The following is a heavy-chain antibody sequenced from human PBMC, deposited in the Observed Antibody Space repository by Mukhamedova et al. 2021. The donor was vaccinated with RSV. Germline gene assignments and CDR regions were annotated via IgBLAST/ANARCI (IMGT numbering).Heavy chain of an antibody. D-gene: IGHD1-26*01. CDR3: AKGSGSYSEAFDI. CDR2: IYSGSSST. J-gene: IGHJ3*02. Sequence: VRQAPGKGLEWVSLIYSGSSSTYYVDSVKGRFTISRDDSKNTLYLQMNSLRVEDTAIYYCAKGSGSYSEAFDIWGQGTMVTVPS. V-gene: IGHV3-23*03.